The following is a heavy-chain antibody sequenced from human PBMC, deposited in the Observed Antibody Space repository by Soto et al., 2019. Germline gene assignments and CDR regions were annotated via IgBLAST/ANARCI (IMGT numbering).Heavy chain of an antibody. J-gene: IGHJ4*02. V-gene: IGHV1-18*01. Sequence: GASVKVSCKASGYTFTSYGISWVRQAPGQGLERMGWVSAYNSKKNYTQKQQGRVTMTTDTSTSTTYIELRNLRSEDTAEYYCARDQSSGWYDSDYWGQGTLVTVSS. CDR3: ARDQSSGWYDSDY. D-gene: IGHD6-19*01. CDR1: GYTFTSYG. CDR2: VSAYNSKK.